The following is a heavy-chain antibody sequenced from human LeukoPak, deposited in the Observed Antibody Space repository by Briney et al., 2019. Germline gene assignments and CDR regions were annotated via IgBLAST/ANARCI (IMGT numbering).Heavy chain of an antibody. D-gene: IGHD3-10*01. CDR1: GFAFSNFD. J-gene: IGHJ3*02. Sequence: PGGSLRLSCAASGFAFSNFDMHWVRHSTGGRLEWVAHILVNGDTQYAGSVKGRFTISRGNAKSSVYLQMNSLRDGDTAVYHCIRDRFGERTFEIWGQGTMVTVSS. CDR3: IRDRFGERTFEI. CDR2: ILVNGDT. V-gene: IGHV3-13*01.